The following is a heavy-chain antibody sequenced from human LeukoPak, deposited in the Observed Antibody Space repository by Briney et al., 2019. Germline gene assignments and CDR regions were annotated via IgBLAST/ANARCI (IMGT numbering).Heavy chain of an antibody. Sequence: SETLSLTCTVPGGSIRSSSYYWGWIRQPPGKGLEWIGSIYYSGSTYYNPSLKSRVTISVDTSKNQFSLNLNSVTAADTAVYYCARQRWGDCGRVDYWGQGTLVTVSS. J-gene: IGHJ4*02. V-gene: IGHV4-39*01. CDR3: ARQRWGDCGRVDY. CDR1: GGSIRSSSYY. CDR2: IYYSGST. D-gene: IGHD2-21*02.